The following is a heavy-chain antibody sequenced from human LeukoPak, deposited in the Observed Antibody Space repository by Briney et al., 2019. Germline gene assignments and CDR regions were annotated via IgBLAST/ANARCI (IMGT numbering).Heavy chain of an antibody. D-gene: IGHD6-13*01. J-gene: IGHJ4*02. CDR1: GGSISSYY. CDR3: ARHPGALIPGGDGGIAAAVVYFDY. Sequence: SETLSLTCTVSGGSISSYYWSWIRQPPGKGQEGMGDIYYSWSTNYNPSLKSRVTISVDTSKNQFSLKLSSVTAADTAVYYCARHPGALIPGGDGGIAAAVVYFDYWGQGTLVTVSS. V-gene: IGHV4-59*08. CDR2: IYYSWST.